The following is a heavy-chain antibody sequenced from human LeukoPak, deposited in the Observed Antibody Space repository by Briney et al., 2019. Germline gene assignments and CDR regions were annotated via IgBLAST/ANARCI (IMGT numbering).Heavy chain of an antibody. Sequence: GGSLRLSCAASGFTFSSYGMHWVRQAPGKGLEWVAVISYDGSNKYYADSVKGRFTISRDNSKNTLYLQMNSLSAEDTAVYYCAKSLQHWGQGTLVTVSS. CDR2: ISYDGSNK. V-gene: IGHV3-30*18. CDR1: GFTFSSYG. J-gene: IGHJ1*01. CDR3: AKSLQH.